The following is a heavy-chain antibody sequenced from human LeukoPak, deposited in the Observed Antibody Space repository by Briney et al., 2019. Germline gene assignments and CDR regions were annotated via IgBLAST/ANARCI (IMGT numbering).Heavy chain of an antibody. CDR2: IYPGDSYT. V-gene: IGHV5-51*01. CDR3: ASQRRRAGSSSDY. J-gene: IGHJ4*02. D-gene: IGHD6-13*01. CDR1: GYSFTSYW. Sequence: GESLKISCKGSGYSFTSYWIGWVRQMPGKGLEWMGIIYPGDSYTNYSPSFQGHVTISADKSISTAYLQWSSLKASDTAMYYCASQRRRAGSSSDYWGQGTLVTVSS.